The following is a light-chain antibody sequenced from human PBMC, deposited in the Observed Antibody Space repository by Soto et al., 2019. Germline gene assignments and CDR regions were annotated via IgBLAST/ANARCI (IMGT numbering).Light chain of an antibody. J-gene: IGKJ3*01. Sequence: EIVLTQSPGTLSLSPGERATLSCRASQSVSSIYLAWYQQKPGQAPRLLIYGASRRATGIPDRFSGSGSGTDFTLTISRLEPEDFAVYYCQLYGSSSLTFGPGTKVDIK. CDR1: QSVSSIY. CDR3: QLYGSSSLT. CDR2: GAS. V-gene: IGKV3-20*01.